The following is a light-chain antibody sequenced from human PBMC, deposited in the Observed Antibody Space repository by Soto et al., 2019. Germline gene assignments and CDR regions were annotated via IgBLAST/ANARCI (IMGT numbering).Light chain of an antibody. Sequence: DIQLTQSPSTLSASVGDRVAITCRACQSFGTWLAWYQQKPGKAPNLLIYRTSSLGRGVPSRFSGGGSGTEFTLTISSLQPDDFATYYCQQYNSDSFYTFVQGTKVEIK. V-gene: IGKV1-5*03. CDR2: RTS. CDR3: QQYNSDSFYT. CDR1: QSFGTW. J-gene: IGKJ2*01.